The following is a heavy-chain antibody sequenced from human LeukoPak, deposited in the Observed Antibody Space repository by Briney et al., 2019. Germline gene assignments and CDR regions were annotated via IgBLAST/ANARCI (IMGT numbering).Heavy chain of an antibody. V-gene: IGHV3-30*18. CDR1: GFTFSSNG. CDR2: ISFDGSNK. CDR3: AKTTGGWFDP. D-gene: IGHD4-17*01. Sequence: PGRSLRLSCAASGFTFSSNGTHWVRQAPGKGLEWVAVISFDGSNKYYADSVKGRFTISRDNSKNTLYLHMTSLRPDDTAVYYCAKTTGGWFDPWGQGILVTVSS. J-gene: IGHJ5*02.